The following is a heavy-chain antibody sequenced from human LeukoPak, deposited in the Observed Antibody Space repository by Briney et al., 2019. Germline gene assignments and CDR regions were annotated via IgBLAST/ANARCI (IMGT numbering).Heavy chain of an antibody. V-gene: IGHV3-9*01. Sequence: GGSLGLSCAASGFTFDNYAMHWVRQAPGKGLEWVSGISWNSGNIVYADSVKGRFPISRDNAKNSLYLQMNSLRTEDTALYYCSKEPRGSSWPYYFDYWGQGTLVTVSS. D-gene: IGHD6-13*01. J-gene: IGHJ4*02. CDR3: SKEPRGSSWPYYFDY. CDR1: GFTFDNYA. CDR2: ISWNSGNI.